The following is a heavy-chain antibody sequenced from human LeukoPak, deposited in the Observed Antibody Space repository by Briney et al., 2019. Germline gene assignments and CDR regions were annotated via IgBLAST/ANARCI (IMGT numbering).Heavy chain of an antibody. V-gene: IGHV3-74*01. Sequence: QAGGSLRLSCAASGFTFSLSWMHWVRQAPGKGLEWVSSINYDARSRTYADSVKGRVTISRDSAENTLFLQMNSLRVEDSAIYSCVRGAGPGTPFDWGQGILVTVSS. D-gene: IGHD1-1*01. CDR1: GFTFSLSW. J-gene: IGHJ1*01. CDR2: INYDARSR. CDR3: VRGAGPGTPFD.